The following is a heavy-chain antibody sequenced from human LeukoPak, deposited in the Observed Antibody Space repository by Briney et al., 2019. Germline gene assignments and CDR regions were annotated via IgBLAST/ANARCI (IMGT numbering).Heavy chain of an antibody. D-gene: IGHD5-18*01. Sequence: VQPGGSLRLSCGASGFTFTSSAMTWVRQAPGKGLEWVSAISSGGTPYYAASVRGRFIISRDTSTNTLYLQVKSLTAEDTAVYYCAKDSQQLWSQKNFDYWGQGSLGTVSS. V-gene: IGHV3-23*01. CDR2: ISSGGTP. J-gene: IGHJ4*02. CDR1: GFTFTSSA. CDR3: AKDSQQLWSQKNFDY.